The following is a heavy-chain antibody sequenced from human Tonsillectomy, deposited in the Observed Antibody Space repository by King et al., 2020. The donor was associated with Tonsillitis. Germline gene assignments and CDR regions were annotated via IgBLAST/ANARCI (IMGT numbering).Heavy chain of an antibody. D-gene: IGHD3-22*01. CDR3: AKDRYYDSSLGMDV. V-gene: IGHV3-30*18. Sequence: QVQLVESGGGVVQPGRSLRLSCGASGFTFSSYGMHWVRQAPGKGLEWVAVISYDGSNKYYADSVKGRFTISRDNSKNTLYVQMHSLRAEDTAVYYCAKDRYYDSSLGMDVWGPRDHGHRLL. CDR2: ISYDGSNK. CDR1: GFTFSSYG. J-gene: IGHJ6*01.